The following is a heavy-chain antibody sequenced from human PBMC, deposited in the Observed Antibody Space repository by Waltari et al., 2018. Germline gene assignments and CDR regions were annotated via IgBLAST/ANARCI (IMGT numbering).Heavy chain of an antibody. CDR2: MYPSGCP. CDR1: GDSMTSGFYF. V-gene: IGHV4-61*02. Sequence: QMQLQESGPGLVKPSQTLSLTCTVSGDSMTSGFYFWSWIRQPAARGLEWIGRMYPSGCPKYNPPLLSRVTISIDKSKNQFSLRLKSPTAADTAVYYCAGDTELEPSFYSMDVWGKGTTVTVSS. CDR3: AGDTELEPSFYSMDV. J-gene: IGHJ6*03. D-gene: IGHD1-1*01.